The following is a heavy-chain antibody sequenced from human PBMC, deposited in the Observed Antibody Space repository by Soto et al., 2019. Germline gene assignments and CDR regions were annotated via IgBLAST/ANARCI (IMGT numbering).Heavy chain of an antibody. J-gene: IGHJ4*02. CDR2: ISSSSGTI. CDR1: GFTFSSYS. V-gene: IGHV3-48*02. D-gene: IGHD3-22*01. Sequence: GGSLRLSCAASGFTFSSYSMNWVRQAPGKGLQWVSYISSSSGTIYYADSVKGRFTISRDNAKNSLYLQMNSLRDEDTAVYYCARTIHYYDSSASNYWGQGTLVTVSS. CDR3: ARTIHYYDSSASNY.